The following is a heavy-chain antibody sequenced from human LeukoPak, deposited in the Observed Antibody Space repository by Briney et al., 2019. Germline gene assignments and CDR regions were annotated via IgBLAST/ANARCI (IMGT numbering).Heavy chain of an antibody. CDR2: IYYSGST. Sequence: SETLSLTCTVSGGSISSSSYYWGWSRQPPGKGLEWIGSIYYSGSTYYNPSLKSRVTISVDTSKNQFSLKLSSVTAADTAVYYCARRMWELGTRFDPWGQGTLVTVSS. D-gene: IGHD1-26*01. J-gene: IGHJ5*02. CDR3: ARRMWELGTRFDP. V-gene: IGHV4-39*01. CDR1: GGSISSSSYY.